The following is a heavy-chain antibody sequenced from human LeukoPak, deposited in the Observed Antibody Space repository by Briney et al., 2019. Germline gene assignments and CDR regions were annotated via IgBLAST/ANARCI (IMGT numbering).Heavy chain of an antibody. CDR1: GFTVSSNY. V-gene: IGHV3-53*01. D-gene: IGHD4-11*01. CDR2: IYSGGST. CDR3: ARLNGYSNWFFDY. J-gene: IGHJ4*02. Sequence: AGGSLRLSCAASGFTVSSNYMSWVRQAPGKGLEWVSVIYSGGSTYYADSVMARFTISRDNSKNTLYLQMNSLRAEDTAVYYCARLNGYSNWFFDYWGQGTLVTVSS.